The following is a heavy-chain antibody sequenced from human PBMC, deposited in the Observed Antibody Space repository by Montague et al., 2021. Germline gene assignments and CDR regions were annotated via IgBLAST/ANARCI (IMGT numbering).Heavy chain of an antibody. Sequence: SETLSLTCTVSSGSIFHAHWSWVRQPAGKGLEWLGSMFYGGATSNNPSLKSRVTMSIDTSTNQFSLKLSFVTAADTAVYYCAKLDYFVSGTSYKGFDPWGQGILVTVSS. J-gene: IGHJ5*02. CDR3: AKLDYFVSGTSYKGFDP. D-gene: IGHD3-10*01. CDR2: MFYGGAT. V-gene: IGHV4-59*08. CDR1: SGSIFHAH.